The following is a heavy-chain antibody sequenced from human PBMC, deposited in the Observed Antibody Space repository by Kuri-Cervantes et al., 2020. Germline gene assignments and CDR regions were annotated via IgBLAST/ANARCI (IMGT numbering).Heavy chain of an antibody. CDR3: AKSALGAFDI. Sequence: GESLKISCAASGFTFSSYAMSWVRQAPGKGLEWVSAISGSDGSTYYADSVKGRSTISRDNSKNTLYLQMNSLRAEDTAVYYCAKSALGAFDIWGQGTMVTVSS. V-gene: IGHV3-23*01. CDR1: GFTFSSYA. CDR2: ISGSDGST. J-gene: IGHJ3*02. D-gene: IGHD3-16*01.